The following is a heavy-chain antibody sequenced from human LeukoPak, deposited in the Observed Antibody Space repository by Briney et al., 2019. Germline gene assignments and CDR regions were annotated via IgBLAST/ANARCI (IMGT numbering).Heavy chain of an antibody. CDR1: GGSISSSSYY. CDR3: ARQDETNWVLDN. J-gene: IGHJ4*02. V-gene: IGHV4-39*07. CDR2: IYYSGST. D-gene: IGHD7-27*01. Sequence: SETLSLTCTVSGGSISSSSYYWGWIRQPPGKGLEWIGSIYYSGSTYYNPSLKSRVTISVDKSKNQFSLKLSSVTAADTAVHYCARQDETNWVLDNWGQGTLVTVSS.